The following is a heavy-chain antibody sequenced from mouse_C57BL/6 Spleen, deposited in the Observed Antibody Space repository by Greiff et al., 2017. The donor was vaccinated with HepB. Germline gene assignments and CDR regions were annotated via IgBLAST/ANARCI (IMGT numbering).Heavy chain of an antibody. CDR1: GFTFSDYG. V-gene: IGHV5-15*04. CDR3: ARRGGNSYYFDY. D-gene: IGHD2-1*01. CDR2: ISNLAYCI. J-gene: IGHJ2*01. Sequence: DVQLVESGGGLVQPGGSLKLSCAASGFTFSDYGMAWVRQAPRQGPEWVAFISNLAYCIYYADTVKGRFTISREKSKNTLYLEMSSLRSEDTAIYYCARRGGNSYYFDYWGQGTTLTVSS.